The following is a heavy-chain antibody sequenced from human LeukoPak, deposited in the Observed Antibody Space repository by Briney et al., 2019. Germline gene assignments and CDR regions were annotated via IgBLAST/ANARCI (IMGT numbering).Heavy chain of an antibody. CDR1: GFTFSDYY. Sequence: GGSLRLSCTVSGFTFSDYYMSWVRQASGKGLEWVGRIRSKAKSYATAYAASVKGRFTISRDDSKNTAYLQMNSLKTEDTAVYYCTGQNYSGSYYHWGQGTLVTVSS. CDR2: IRSKAKSYAT. V-gene: IGHV3-73*01. D-gene: IGHD1-26*01. CDR3: TGQNYSGSYYH. J-gene: IGHJ5*02.